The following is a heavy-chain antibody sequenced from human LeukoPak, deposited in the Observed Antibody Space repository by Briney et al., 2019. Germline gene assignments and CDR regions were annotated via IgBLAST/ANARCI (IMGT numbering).Heavy chain of an antibody. CDR1: GFTFSSYS. CDR2: ISGSGGST. V-gene: IGHV3-23*01. Sequence: GGSLRLSCEASGFTFSSYSMSWVRQAPGKGLEWVSAISGSGGSTYYADSVKGRFTISRGNSKNTLYLQMNSLRAEDTAVYYCAGDSSGYWVLHDAFDIWGQGTTVTVSS. D-gene: IGHD3-22*01. CDR3: AGDSSGYWVLHDAFDI. J-gene: IGHJ3*02.